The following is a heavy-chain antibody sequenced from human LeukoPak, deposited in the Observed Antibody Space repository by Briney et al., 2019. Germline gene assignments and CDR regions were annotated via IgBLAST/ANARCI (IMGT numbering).Heavy chain of an antibody. Sequence: GGSLRLSCAASGFTFSSYSMNWVRQAPGKGLEWVSSISSSSSYIYYADSVKGRFTISRDNAKNSLYLQMNSLRAEDTAAYYCARDRGYSYGPFDYWGQGTLVTVSS. J-gene: IGHJ4*02. V-gene: IGHV3-21*01. CDR3: ARDRGYSYGPFDY. CDR1: GFTFSSYS. D-gene: IGHD5-18*01. CDR2: ISSSSSYI.